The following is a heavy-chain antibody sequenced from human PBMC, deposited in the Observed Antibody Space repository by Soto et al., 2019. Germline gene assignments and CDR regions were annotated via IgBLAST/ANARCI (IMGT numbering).Heavy chain of an antibody. CDR2: INERGSR. CDR3: ARGSGIVALPGELEDVNYDY. D-gene: IGHD1-1*01. V-gene: IGHV4-34*01. CDR1: GQSFSGHS. Sequence: QVQLQQWGAGLVKPSETLSLSCAVYGQSFSGHSWAWIRQPPGKGLEWIGEINERGSRYYNPSHKSRVTISTATSKNQFSLKLSSVSAADTAAYFCARGSGIVALPGELEDVNYDYWGQGTLVNVSS. J-gene: IGHJ4*02.